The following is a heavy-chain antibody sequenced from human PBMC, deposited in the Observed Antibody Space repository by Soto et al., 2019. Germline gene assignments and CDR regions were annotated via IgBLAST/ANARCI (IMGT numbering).Heavy chain of an antibody. D-gene: IGHD3-16*01. J-gene: IGHJ6*02. Sequence: QVQLVQSGAEVKKPGSSVRVSCKASRTIFSSYTISWVRPAPGQGLEWMGRIIPILGETNSAQKFQGRVTLTADKSTYTAYMELNSLRLEDTALYYCARGLGGRMDDWGQGTTVTVSS. CDR2: IIPILGET. CDR1: RTIFSSYT. CDR3: ARGLGGRMDD. V-gene: IGHV1-69*08.